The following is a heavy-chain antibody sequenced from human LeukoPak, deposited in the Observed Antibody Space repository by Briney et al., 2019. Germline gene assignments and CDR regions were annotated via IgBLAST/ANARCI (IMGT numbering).Heavy chain of an antibody. D-gene: IGHD2-15*01. CDR2: ISGSGGST. Sequence: PGGSLRLSCAASGFTFSSYAMSWVRQAPGKGLDWVSAISGSGGSTYYADSVKGRFTIYRDNSKNTLYLQMNSLRAEDTAVYYCAKESCSGGSCYSPDWGQGTLVTVSS. CDR1: GFTFSSYA. V-gene: IGHV3-23*01. J-gene: IGHJ4*02. CDR3: AKESCSGGSCYSPD.